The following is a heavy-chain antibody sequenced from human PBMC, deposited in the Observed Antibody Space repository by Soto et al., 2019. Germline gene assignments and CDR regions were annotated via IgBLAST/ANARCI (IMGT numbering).Heavy chain of an antibody. J-gene: IGHJ6*02. CDR3: ASVHDSSGRGNYYYGMDV. D-gene: IGHD3-22*01. CDR2: ISAYNGNT. Sequence: QVQLVQSGAEVKKPGASVKVSCKASGYTFTRYGISWGRQAPGQGLEWMGWISAYNGNTNYAQKLQGRVTMTTDTSTSTAYMELRSLRSDDTAVYYCASVHDSSGRGNYYYGMDVWGQGTTVTVSS. CDR1: GYTFTRYG. V-gene: IGHV1-18*01.